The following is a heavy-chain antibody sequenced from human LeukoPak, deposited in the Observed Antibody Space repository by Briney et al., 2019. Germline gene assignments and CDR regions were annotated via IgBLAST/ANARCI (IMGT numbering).Heavy chain of an antibody. Sequence: PSETLSLTCTVSGGSISSSSYYWGWIRQPPGKGLEWIGEINHSGSTNYNPSLKSRVTTSVDTSKNQFSLKLSSVTAADTAVYYCARGKAAGGYYDILTGYQGYKGHFDYWGQGTLVTVSS. D-gene: IGHD3-9*01. CDR1: GGSISSSSYY. V-gene: IGHV4-39*07. CDR2: INHSGST. J-gene: IGHJ4*02. CDR3: ARGKAAGGYYDILTGYQGYKGHFDY.